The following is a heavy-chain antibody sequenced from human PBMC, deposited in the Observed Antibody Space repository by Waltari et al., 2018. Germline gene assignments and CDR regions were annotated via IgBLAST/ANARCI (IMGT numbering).Heavy chain of an antibody. CDR2: INPNSGGT. Sequence: QVQLVQSGAEVKKPGASVKVSCKASGYTFTGYYMHWVRQAPGQGLEWMGWINPNSGGTNYAQKFQGRVTMTRDTSISTAYMELSRLRSDDTAVYYCARDPSPFFWAGYYYMDVWGKGTTVTVSS. CDR3: ARDPSPFFWAGYYYMDV. J-gene: IGHJ6*03. V-gene: IGHV1-2*02. D-gene: IGHD3-3*01. CDR1: GYTFTGYY.